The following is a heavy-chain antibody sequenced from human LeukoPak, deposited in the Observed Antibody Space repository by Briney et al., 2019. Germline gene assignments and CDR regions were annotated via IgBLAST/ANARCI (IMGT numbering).Heavy chain of an antibody. CDR1: GGSINNYY. J-gene: IGHJ4*02. CDR3: ARHDAGNWYPYFDN. Sequence: PSETLSLTCTVSGGSINNYYWSWIRQPPGKGLEWIGCIYSSGSTNYSPSLKSRVTISVDTPKNQFSLKLSSVTAADTAVYYCARHDAGNWYPYFDNWGPGTLVTVS. CDR2: IYSSGST. V-gene: IGHV4-59*08. D-gene: IGHD6-13*01.